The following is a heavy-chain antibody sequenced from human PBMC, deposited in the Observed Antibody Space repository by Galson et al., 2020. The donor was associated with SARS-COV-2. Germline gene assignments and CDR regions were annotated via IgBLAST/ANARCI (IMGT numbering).Heavy chain of an antibody. CDR1: GFTLSPYA. J-gene: IGHJ6*02. D-gene: IGHD2-2*01. V-gene: IGHV3-30*18. Sequence: GGSLRLSFAAFGFTLSPYAIHWVRQAQGKGLEGVKVISYEGANKYYADSVKARFTIPRENSKNTRNRKMNTRGAEETAVYYCAKAMRGYYGMDVGGQGPTVTVSS. CDR3: AKAMRGYYGMDV. CDR2: ISYEGANK.